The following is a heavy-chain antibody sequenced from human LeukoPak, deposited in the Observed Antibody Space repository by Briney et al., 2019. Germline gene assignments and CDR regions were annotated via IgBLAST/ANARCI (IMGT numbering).Heavy chain of an antibody. V-gene: IGHV3-7*04. D-gene: IGHD1-26*01. CDR3: ARSRELAY. Sequence: PGGSLSLSCAASGFTFSSYWMSWVRQAPGKGLEWVANIKQDGSEKYYVDSVKGRFTISRDNAKNSLYLEMNSLRDEDMVVYYCARSRELAYWGQGTLVTVSS. J-gene: IGHJ4*02. CDR2: IKQDGSEK. CDR1: GFTFSSYW.